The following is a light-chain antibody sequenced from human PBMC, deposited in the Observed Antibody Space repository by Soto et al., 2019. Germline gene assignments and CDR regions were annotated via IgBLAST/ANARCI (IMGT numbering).Light chain of an antibody. Sequence: EIVLTQSPGTLSLSPGERATLSCRASQSVSSSYLAWYQQKPGQAPRLLIYGASSRATGIPDRFSGSGSGTDFTLTISRLEPEGFAVYYCQQYGSSLTWTFGQGTKVDIK. CDR2: GAS. CDR3: QQYGSSLTWT. J-gene: IGKJ1*01. V-gene: IGKV3-20*01. CDR1: QSVSSSY.